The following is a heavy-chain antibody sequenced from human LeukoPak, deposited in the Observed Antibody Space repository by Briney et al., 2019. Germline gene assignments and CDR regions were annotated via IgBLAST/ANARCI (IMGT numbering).Heavy chain of an antibody. CDR2: INPSGGST. Sequence: ASVKVSCKASGYTFTSYYMHWVRQAPGQGLEWMGIINPSGGSTSYAQKFQGRVTMTRDMSTSTVCMELSSLRSEDTAVYYCACRYSSRPKEWFDPWGQGTTVTVSS. CDR1: GYTFTSYY. CDR3: ACRYSSRPKEWFDP. V-gene: IGHV1-46*01. D-gene: IGHD6-13*01. J-gene: IGHJ5*01.